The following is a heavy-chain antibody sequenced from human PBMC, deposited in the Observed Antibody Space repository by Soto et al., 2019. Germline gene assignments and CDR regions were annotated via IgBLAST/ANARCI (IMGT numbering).Heavy chain of an antibody. CDR1: GFTFSLYG. D-gene: IGHD6-25*01. Sequence: ESVGGVVQPGRSLKLSCTTSGFTFSLYGMHWVRQAPGKGLGWLAVISFDGKNRYYADSVKGRFTISRDNSKTTLFLQMSNLRADDTAVYFCAKGAQAAAVLDHWGQGALVTVAS. CDR3: AKGAQAAAVLDH. CDR2: ISFDGKNR. V-gene: IGHV3-30*18. J-gene: IGHJ4*02.